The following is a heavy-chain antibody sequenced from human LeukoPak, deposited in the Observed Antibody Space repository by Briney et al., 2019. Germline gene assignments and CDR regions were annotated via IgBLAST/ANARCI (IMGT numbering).Heavy chain of an antibody. J-gene: IGHJ4*02. CDR2: IYPGDSDT. Sequence: GESLRISCKGSGYNFTNYWIGWVRQMPGKGLEWMGIIYPGDSDTRNSPSFQGQVTISADKSISTAYLQWSTLKASDTAMYYCARPGLYHWNYGDFWGQGTLVTVSS. D-gene: IGHD1-7*01. CDR3: ARPGLYHWNYGDF. V-gene: IGHV5-51*01. CDR1: GYNFTNYW.